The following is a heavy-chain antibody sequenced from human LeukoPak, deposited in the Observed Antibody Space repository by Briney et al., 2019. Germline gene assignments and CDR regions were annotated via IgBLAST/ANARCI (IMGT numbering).Heavy chain of an antibody. CDR3: ARGLAPYYDFWSGYTFDY. CDR1: GYTFTSYD. V-gene: IGHV1-8*01. D-gene: IGHD3-3*01. CDR2: MNPNSGNT. Sequence: ASVKVSCKASGYTFTSYDINWVRQATGQGLEWMGWMNPNSGNTGYAQKFQGRVTMTRNTSISTAYMELSSLRSEDAAVYYCARGLAPYYDFWSGYTFDYWGQGTLATVSS. J-gene: IGHJ4*02.